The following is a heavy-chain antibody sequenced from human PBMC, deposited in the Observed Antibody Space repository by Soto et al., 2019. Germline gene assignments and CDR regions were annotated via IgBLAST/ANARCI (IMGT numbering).Heavy chain of an antibody. CDR2: IDWDDDK. CDR1: GFSLSTSGMC. Sequence: SRPTLVNPTQTLTLTCTFSGFSLSTSGMCVSWIRQPPGKALEWLARIDWDDDKYYSTSLKTRLTISKDTSKNQVVLTMTNMDPVDTATYYCARGIWFGELLRSYYYYYMDVWGKGTTVTVSS. J-gene: IGHJ6*03. CDR3: ARGIWFGELLRSYYYYYMDV. V-gene: IGHV2-70*11. D-gene: IGHD3-10*01.